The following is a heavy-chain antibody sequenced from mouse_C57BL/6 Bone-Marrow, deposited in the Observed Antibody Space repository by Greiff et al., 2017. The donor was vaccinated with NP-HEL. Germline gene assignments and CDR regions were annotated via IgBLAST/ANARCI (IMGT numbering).Heavy chain of an antibody. CDR1: DSEVFPIAY. Sequence: VQLQQSGSELRSPGSSVKLSCKDFDSEVFPIAYMSWVRQKPGHGFEWIGGILPSIGRTIYGEKFEDKATLDADTLSNTAYLELNSLTSEDSAIYYCARKTDYYGSRYWYFDVWGTGTTVTVSS. J-gene: IGHJ1*03. CDR2: ILPSIGRT. D-gene: IGHD1-1*01. CDR3: ARKTDYYGSRYWYFDV. V-gene: IGHV15-2*01.